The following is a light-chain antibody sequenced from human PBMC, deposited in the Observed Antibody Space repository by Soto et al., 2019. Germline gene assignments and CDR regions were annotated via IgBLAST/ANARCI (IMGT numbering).Light chain of an antibody. CDR2: ATD. CDR1: QTITNY. V-gene: IGKV1-39*01. CDR3: QQHINWPLP. Sequence: DIQMTQSPSSLSASVGDRVTITCRASQTITNYVNGYQQQSGKAPKLLIYATDTLQSGVPSRFRGSGSGADFTLTISSLEPEDFALYYCQQHINWPLPFGGGTKVDIK. J-gene: IGKJ4*01.